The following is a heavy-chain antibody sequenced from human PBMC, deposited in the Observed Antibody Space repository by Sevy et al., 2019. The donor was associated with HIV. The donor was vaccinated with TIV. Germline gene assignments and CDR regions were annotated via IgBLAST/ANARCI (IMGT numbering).Heavy chain of an antibody. CDR3: AKGGGGEQQLVGNFDY. Sequence: GGSLRLSCAASGFTFDDYAMHWVRQAPGKGLEWVSGISWNSGSIGYADSVKGRFNISRDNAKNSLYLQMNRLRTEDTALYYCAKGGGGEQQLVGNFDYWGQGTLVTVSS. D-gene: IGHD6-13*01. CDR2: ISWNSGSI. CDR1: GFTFDDYA. V-gene: IGHV3-9*01. J-gene: IGHJ4*02.